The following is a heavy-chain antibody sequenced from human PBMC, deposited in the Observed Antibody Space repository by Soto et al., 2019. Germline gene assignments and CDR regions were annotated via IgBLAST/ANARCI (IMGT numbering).Heavy chain of an antibody. CDR1: GGSITSYY. CDR3: ARVVTNWFDP. J-gene: IGHJ5*02. CDR2: ISYSGST. D-gene: IGHD2-21*01. V-gene: IGHV4-59*01. Sequence: KSSETLSLTCTVSGGSITSYYWNWIRQPPGKGLEWIGSISYSGSTNYNPSLKSRVTISIDTSKNQFSLKLTSVTAADTAVYSCARVVTNWFDPWGQGTLVTVSS.